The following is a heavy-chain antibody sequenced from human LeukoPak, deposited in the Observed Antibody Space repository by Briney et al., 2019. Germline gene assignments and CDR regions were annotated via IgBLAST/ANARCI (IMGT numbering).Heavy chain of an antibody. CDR3: ARALGDGYNPGDY. Sequence: ASVKVSCRASGYMLTNDDLDWVRQAPGQGLEWMGWINPNSGGTDYAQKFQGRVTMTRDTSISTAYMELSRLRSDDTAVYYCARALGDGYNPGDYWGQGTLVTVSS. V-gene: IGHV1-2*02. D-gene: IGHD5-24*01. CDR1: GYMLTNDD. J-gene: IGHJ4*02. CDR2: INPNSGGT.